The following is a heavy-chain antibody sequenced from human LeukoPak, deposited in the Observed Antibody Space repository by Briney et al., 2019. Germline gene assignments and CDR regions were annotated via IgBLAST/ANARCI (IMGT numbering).Heavy chain of an antibody. Sequence: QPGGSLRLSCAASGFTFSSYGMHWVRQAPGKGLEWVAVIWYDGSNKYYADSVKGRFTISRDNSKNTLYLRMNSLRAEDTAVYYCARDTQRAWIQLWPNWFDPWGQGTLVTVSS. CDR2: IWYDGSNK. CDR1: GFTFSSYG. V-gene: IGHV3-33*01. CDR3: ARDTQRAWIQLWPNWFDP. J-gene: IGHJ5*02. D-gene: IGHD5-18*01.